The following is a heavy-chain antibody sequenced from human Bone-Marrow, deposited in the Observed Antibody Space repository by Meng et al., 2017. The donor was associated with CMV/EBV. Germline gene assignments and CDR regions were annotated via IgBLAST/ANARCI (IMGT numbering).Heavy chain of an antibody. CDR1: GFTFNGCT. D-gene: IGHD3-16*01. Sequence: GESLKISCAASGFTFNGCTMSRVRQAPGKGLEWVAVISLDGTNKNHADSVKGRFTISRDNSKNTLYLQMNSLRAEDTAVYYCAGADGGSLSWYYGMDVWGQGTTVTVSS. CDR3: AGADGGSLSWYYGMDV. J-gene: IGHJ6*02. CDR2: ISLDGTNK. V-gene: IGHV3-30*14.